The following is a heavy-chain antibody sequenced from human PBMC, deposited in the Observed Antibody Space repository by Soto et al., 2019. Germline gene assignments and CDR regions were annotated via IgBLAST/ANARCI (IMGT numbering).Heavy chain of an antibody. CDR3: ARGSGIVALPGELEDVKYDY. Sequence: QVQLQQWGAGLVKPSETLSLSCAVYGQSFSGHSWAWLRQPPGKGLVWIGEINESGSTYYNPSLKSRVTISTDTSKNQFSLKLSSVSAADTAAYFCARGSGIVALPGELEDVKYDYWGQGTLVNVSS. CDR1: GQSFSGHS. CDR2: INESGST. V-gene: IGHV4-34*01. J-gene: IGHJ4*02. D-gene: IGHD2-21*01.